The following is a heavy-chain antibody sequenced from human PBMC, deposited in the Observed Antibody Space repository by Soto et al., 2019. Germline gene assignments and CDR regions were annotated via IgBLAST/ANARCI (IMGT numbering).Heavy chain of an antibody. Sequence: QVQLVESGGGVVQAGRSLRLSCAGSGFTFSSYGMHWVRQAPGKGLEWVAVISYDGSNKYYADSVKGRFTVSRDNCKNTRYLQMNSLRADDTAVYYWATGNWFDPWGQGTLVTVSS. D-gene: IGHD6-13*01. V-gene: IGHV3-30*03. J-gene: IGHJ5*02. CDR1: GFTFSSYG. CDR2: ISYDGSNK. CDR3: ATGNWFDP.